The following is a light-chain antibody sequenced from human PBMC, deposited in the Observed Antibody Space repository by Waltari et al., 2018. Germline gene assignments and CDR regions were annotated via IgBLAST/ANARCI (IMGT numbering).Light chain of an antibody. J-gene: IGLJ1*01. CDR1: SSDIGAYTH. V-gene: IGLV2-14*03. Sequence: QSALTQPASVSGSPGQSITISCTGSSSDIGAYTHLSWYQLHPGKAPNCMLYDVSSRPSGVSIRFFGSKSGTTASLTVSGLQAEDEAVYFCSSYSTSITPYVFGAGTKVTVL. CDR2: DVS. CDR3: SSYSTSITPYV.